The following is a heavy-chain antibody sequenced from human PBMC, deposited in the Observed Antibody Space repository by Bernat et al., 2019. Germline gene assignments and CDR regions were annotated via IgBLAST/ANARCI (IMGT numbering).Heavy chain of an antibody. CDR3: AKGYSSSWFDY. J-gene: IGHJ4*02. CDR1: GFTFTTYA. Sequence: EVQLLESGGGLVQPGGSLRLSCAASGFTFTTYAMSWVRQAPGKGLEWVSSISGSGDSTYYADSVKGRFTISRDNSKNTLYLQMNSLRAEDTAVYYCAKGYSSSWFDYWGQGTLATVSS. V-gene: IGHV3-23*01. D-gene: IGHD6-13*01. CDR2: ISGSGDST.